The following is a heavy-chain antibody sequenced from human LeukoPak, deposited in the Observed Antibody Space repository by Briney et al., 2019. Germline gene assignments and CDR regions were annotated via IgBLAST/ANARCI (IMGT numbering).Heavy chain of an antibody. CDR3: ARPPYGGYGEDFDY. Sequence: ASVKVPCKASGYTFTGYYMHWVRPAPGQGLEWMGWINPNSGGTNYAQKFQGRVTMTRDTSISTAYMELSRLRSDDTAVYYCARPPYGGYGEDFDYWGQGTLVSVSS. D-gene: IGHD5-12*01. CDR2: INPNSGGT. V-gene: IGHV1-2*02. CDR1: GYTFTGYY. J-gene: IGHJ4*02.